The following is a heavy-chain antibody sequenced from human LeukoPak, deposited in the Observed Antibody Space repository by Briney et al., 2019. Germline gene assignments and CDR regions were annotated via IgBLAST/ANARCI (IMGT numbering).Heavy chain of an antibody. Sequence: GGSLRLSCVASGFTFSRHDMNWVRQAPGMGLEWVAVISYDGSNKYYADSVKGRFTISRDNSKNTLYLQMNSLRTEDTAVYYCAKGVSSSWSNDAFDIWGQGTMVTVSS. CDR3: AKGVSSSWSNDAFDI. CDR2: ISYDGSNK. CDR1: GFTFSRHD. V-gene: IGHV3-30*18. J-gene: IGHJ3*02. D-gene: IGHD6-13*01.